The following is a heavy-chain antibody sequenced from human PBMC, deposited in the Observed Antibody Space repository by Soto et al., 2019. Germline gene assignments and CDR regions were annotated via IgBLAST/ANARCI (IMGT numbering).Heavy chain of an antibody. Sequence: ASVKVSCKASGYTFTSYGISWVRQAPGQGLEWMGWISAYNGNTNYAQKLQGRVTMTTDTSTSTAYMELRSLRSDDTAVYYCARDDIVVVVAAYGFDYWGQGTLVTSP. CDR1: GYTFTSYG. CDR2: ISAYNGNT. CDR3: ARDDIVVVVAAYGFDY. D-gene: IGHD2-15*01. J-gene: IGHJ4*02. V-gene: IGHV1-18*01.